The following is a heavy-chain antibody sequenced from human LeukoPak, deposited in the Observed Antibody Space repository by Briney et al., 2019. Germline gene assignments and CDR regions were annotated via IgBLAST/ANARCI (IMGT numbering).Heavy chain of an antibody. CDR3: ARPTYGDHYYFDY. D-gene: IGHD4-17*01. CDR1: GFTFSSYW. Sequence: GGSLRLSCAASGFTFSSYWMHWVRQAPGKGLVWVSRINSDGSSTSYADSVKGRFTISRDNAKNTLYLQMNSLRAEDTAVYYCARPTYGDHYYFDYWGQGILVTVSS. V-gene: IGHV3-74*01. CDR2: INSDGSST. J-gene: IGHJ4*02.